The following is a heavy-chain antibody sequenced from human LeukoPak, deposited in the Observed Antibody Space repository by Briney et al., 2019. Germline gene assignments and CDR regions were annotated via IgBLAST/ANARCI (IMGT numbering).Heavy chain of an antibody. J-gene: IGHJ6*03. CDR2: ISGGGGST. Sequence: GGSLRLSCAASGFTSSSYGMHWVRQAPGKGLEWVSAISGGGGSTYYADSVKGRFTISRDNSKNSLYLQMNSLRAEDTALYYCAKARGISAPTGYYCYYMDVWAEGTTVTVSS. V-gene: IGHV3-23*01. CDR3: AKARGISAPTGYYCYYMDV. D-gene: IGHD6-6*01. CDR1: GFTSSSYG.